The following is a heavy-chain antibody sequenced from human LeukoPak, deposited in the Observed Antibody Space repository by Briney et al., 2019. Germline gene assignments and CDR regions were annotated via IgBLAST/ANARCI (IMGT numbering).Heavy chain of an antibody. Sequence: PSETLSLTCTVSGGSITSYYWSWIRQPPGKGLEWIGYIYYSGSTYYNPSLKSRVTISVDTSKDQFSLKLSSVTAADTAVYYCARDLPVVPAAIGAFDIWGQGTMVTVSS. D-gene: IGHD2-2*02. J-gene: IGHJ3*02. CDR2: IYYSGST. CDR3: ARDLPVVPAAIGAFDI. V-gene: IGHV4-30-4*08. CDR1: GGSITSYY.